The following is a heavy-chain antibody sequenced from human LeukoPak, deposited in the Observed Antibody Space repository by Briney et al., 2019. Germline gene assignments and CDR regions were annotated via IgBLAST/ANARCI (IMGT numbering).Heavy chain of an antibody. CDR3: ARGSGYSSSWYYFDY. D-gene: IGHD6-13*01. CDR1: GFTFSSYW. Sequence: GGSLRLSCAASGFTFSSYWMSWVRQAPGKGLEWVANIKQDGSEKYYVDSVKGRFTISRDNAKNSLYLQMNSLRAEGTAVYYCARGSGYSSSWYYFDYWGQGTLVTVSS. J-gene: IGHJ4*02. CDR2: IKQDGSEK. V-gene: IGHV3-7*01.